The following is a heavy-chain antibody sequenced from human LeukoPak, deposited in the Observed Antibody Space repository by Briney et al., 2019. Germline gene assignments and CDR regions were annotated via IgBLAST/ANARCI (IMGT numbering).Heavy chain of an antibody. J-gene: IGHJ4*02. CDR2: IYYTGTT. CDR3: ARADTAMVIVDY. D-gene: IGHD5-18*01. V-gene: IGHV4-59*01. CDR1: GGSISGYY. Sequence: SGTLSLTCTVAGGSISGYYWSWIRQPPGKGLEWIGYIYYTGTTDYNPSLKSRVTISVDTSKNQFSLNLSSVTAADTAVYYCARADTAMVIVDYWVQGTLVTVSS.